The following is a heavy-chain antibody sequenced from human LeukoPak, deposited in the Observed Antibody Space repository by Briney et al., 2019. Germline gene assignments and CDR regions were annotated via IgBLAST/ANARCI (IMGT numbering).Heavy chain of an antibody. J-gene: IGHJ4*02. CDR1: GGPIGSSSYY. CDR2: IYFSGRT. CDR3: ATNGAHYELDY. Sequence: SETLSLTCTVSGGPIGSSSYYWGWLRQPPGKGLEWIGSIYFSGRTSCNPSLKSRVTISVDTSNNQFSLKLTSVTAADTAVYFCATNGAHYELDYWGQGTLVTVSS. D-gene: IGHD4/OR15-4a*01. V-gene: IGHV4-39*07.